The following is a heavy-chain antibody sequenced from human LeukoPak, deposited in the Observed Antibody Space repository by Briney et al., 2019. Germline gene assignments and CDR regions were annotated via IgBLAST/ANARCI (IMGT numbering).Heavy chain of an antibody. J-gene: IGHJ4*02. CDR3: AKDQKWLLKYYFDY. CDR1: GFTFSSYG. CDR2: IRYDGSNK. Sequence: PGGSLRLSCAASGFTFSSYGMHWVRQAPGKGLEWVAFIRYDGSNKYYADSVKGRFTISRDNSKNTLYLQMNSLRAEDTAVYYCAKDQKWLLKYYFDYWGQGTLVTVSS. D-gene: IGHD3-22*01. V-gene: IGHV3-30*02.